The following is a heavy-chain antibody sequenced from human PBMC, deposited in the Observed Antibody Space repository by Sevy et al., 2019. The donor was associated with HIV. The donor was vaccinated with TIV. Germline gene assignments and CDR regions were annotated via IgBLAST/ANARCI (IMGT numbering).Heavy chain of an antibody. CDR1: GFTFSSYA. V-gene: IGHV3-30-3*01. D-gene: IGHD3-10*01. CDR2: LAYEGDTE. Sequence: AGSLRLSCAASGFTFSSYAMHWVRQAPGEELEWVAVLAYEGDTESYSDSVKGRFTISRDNSRSTVSLQMNSLRTEDTAIYYCARDQWLGAPTYVFDSWGQGTLVTVSS. J-gene: IGHJ4*02. CDR3: ARDQWLGAPTYVFDS.